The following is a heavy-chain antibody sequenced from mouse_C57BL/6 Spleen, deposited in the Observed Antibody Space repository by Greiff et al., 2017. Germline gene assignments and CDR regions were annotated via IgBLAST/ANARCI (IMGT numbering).Heavy chain of an antibody. D-gene: IGHD4-1*01. CDR3: ARPAGTGAMDY. CDR1: GFTFSSYG. V-gene: IGHV5-6*01. J-gene: IGHJ4*01. CDR2: ISSGGSYT. Sequence: EVQLVESGGDLVKPGGSLKLSCAASGFTFSSYGMSWVRQTPDKRLEWVATISSGGSYTDYTDSVKGRFTISRDNSKNTLYLQMSTLKSEDSAMYYCARPAGTGAMDYWGQGTSLTVSS.